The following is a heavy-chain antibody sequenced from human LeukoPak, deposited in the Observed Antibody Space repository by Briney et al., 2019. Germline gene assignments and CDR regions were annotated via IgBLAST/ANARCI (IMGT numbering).Heavy chain of an antibody. J-gene: IGHJ4*02. CDR3: TRDEYGSGTPRFDY. CDR2: IGGKAYRGTT. Sequence: GGSLRLSCTASGFTFGDYAMSWVRQAPGKGLEWVGFIGGKAYRGTTEYAASVKGRFTISRDDSKFIAYLQMNSLKIEDTAVYYCTRDEYGSGTPRFDYWGQGTLVTVSS. D-gene: IGHD3-10*01. V-gene: IGHV3-49*04. CDR1: GFTFGDYA.